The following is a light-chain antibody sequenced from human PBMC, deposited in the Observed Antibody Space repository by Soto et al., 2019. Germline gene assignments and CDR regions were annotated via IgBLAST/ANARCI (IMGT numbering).Light chain of an antibody. CDR3: CLYAGTTTFV. CDR1: SSDVGSYTL. CDR2: EGT. J-gene: IGLJ2*01. V-gene: IGLV2-23*03. Sequence: QSALTQPASVSGSPGQSITISCTGTSSDVGSYTLVSWYQQHPGKAPKLMIYEGTKRPSGVSNRFSGSKSGNTASLTISGLQAEDEAEYYCCLYAGTTTFVFGGGTKVTVL.